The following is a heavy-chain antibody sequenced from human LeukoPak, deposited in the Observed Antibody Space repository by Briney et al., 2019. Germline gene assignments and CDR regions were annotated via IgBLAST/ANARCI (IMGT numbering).Heavy chain of an antibody. V-gene: IGHV4-61*01. CDR2: IFYSGST. CDR3: ARTLKYSFGYYFDY. CDR1: GGSISSSSYY. J-gene: IGHJ4*02. Sequence: PSETLSLTCTVSGGSISSSSYYWSWIRQPPGKGLEWIGYIFYSGSTNHNPSLKSRVTISEDTSKNQFSLKLSSVTAADTAVYYCARTLKYSFGYYFDYWGQGTLVTVSS. D-gene: IGHD5-18*01.